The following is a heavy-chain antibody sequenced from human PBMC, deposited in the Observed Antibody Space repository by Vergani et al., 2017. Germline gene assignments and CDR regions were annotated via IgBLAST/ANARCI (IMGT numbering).Heavy chain of an antibody. CDR2: IYPGDSDP. Sequence: EVQLVQSGAEVKKPGESLKISCKGSGYSFTSYWIGWVRQMPGKGLEWMGIIYPGDSDPRSSPSFQGQVTISDDKSISPAYLQWSSLKASDTAMYYCARSPGYSSGWTVKNYDAFDIWGQGTMVTVSS. CDR1: GYSFTSYW. CDR3: ARSPGYSSGWTVKNYDAFDI. J-gene: IGHJ3*02. V-gene: IGHV5-51*03. D-gene: IGHD6-19*01.